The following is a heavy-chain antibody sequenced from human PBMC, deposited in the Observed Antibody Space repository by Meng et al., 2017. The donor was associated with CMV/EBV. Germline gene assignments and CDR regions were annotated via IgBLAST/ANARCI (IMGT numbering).Heavy chain of an antibody. V-gene: IGHV1-2*02. CDR1: GYTFTGYY. CDR2: INPNSGGT. J-gene: IGHJ6*02. D-gene: IGHD4-11*01. Sequence: ASVKVSCKASGYTFTGYYMHWVRQAPGQGLEWMGWINPNSGGTNYAQKFQGRVTMTRDTSISTAYMGLSRLGSDDTAVYYCARDLQGYYYGMDVWDQGTTVTVSS. CDR3: ARDLQGYYYGMDV.